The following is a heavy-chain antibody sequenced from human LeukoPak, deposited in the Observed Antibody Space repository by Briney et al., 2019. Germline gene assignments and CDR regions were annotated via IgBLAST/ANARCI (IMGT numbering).Heavy chain of an antibody. CDR2: IRNKADSYAT. CDR1: GFTFDGSA. V-gene: IGHV3-73*01. D-gene: IGHD1-20*01. CDR3: IASITGAQDY. J-gene: IGHJ4*02. Sequence: PGGSLRLSCAASGFTFDGSAVHWVRQASEKGLEWVGRIRNKADSYATAYAASVKGRFTLSRDDSKNAAYLQMNSLKTEDTAVYYCIASITGAQDYWGQGTLVTVSS.